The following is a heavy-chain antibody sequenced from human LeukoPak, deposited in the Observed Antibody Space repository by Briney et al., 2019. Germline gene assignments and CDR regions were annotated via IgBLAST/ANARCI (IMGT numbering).Heavy chain of an antibody. CDR1: GFTFSRYW. V-gene: IGHV3-74*01. J-gene: IGHJ4*02. CDR3: ARDVGGAGSH. CDR2: IDEHGTTI. Sequence: GESLRLSCAASGFTFSRYWMHWVRQAPGEGLVWVSRIDEHGTTIDYADSVRDRFTITRDNAKNTLYLHMNSLRAEDTAMYYCARDVGGAGSHWGQGSLVTVSS. D-gene: IGHD3-10*01.